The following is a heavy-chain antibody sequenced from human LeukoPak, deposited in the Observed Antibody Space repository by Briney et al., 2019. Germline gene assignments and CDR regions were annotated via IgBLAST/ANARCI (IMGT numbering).Heavy chain of an antibody. CDR2: ISHSGST. D-gene: IGHD6-19*01. Sequence: GSLRLSCAASGFTFSDNYMTWVRQAPGKGLEWIGEISHSGSTNYNPSLKSRVTISVDTSKNQFSLKLSSVTAADTAVYYCARQYRRWLVQYFDLWGRGTLVTVSS. J-gene: IGHJ2*01. CDR3: ARQYRRWLVQYFDL. CDR1: GFTFSDNY. V-gene: IGHV4-34*01.